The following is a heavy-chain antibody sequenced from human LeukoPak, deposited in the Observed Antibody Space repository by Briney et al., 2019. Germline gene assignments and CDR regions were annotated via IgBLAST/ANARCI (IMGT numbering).Heavy chain of an antibody. D-gene: IGHD3-22*01. J-gene: IGHJ6*02. V-gene: IGHV1-46*01. Sequence: ASVKVSCKASGYTFTSYYMHWVRQAPGQGPEWMGIINPSGGSTSYAQKFQGRVTMTRDTSTSTVYMELSSLRSEDTAVYYCASISSGYYGGYYGMDVWGQGTTVTVSS. CDR2: INPSGGST. CDR1: GYTFTSYY. CDR3: ASISSGYYGGYYGMDV.